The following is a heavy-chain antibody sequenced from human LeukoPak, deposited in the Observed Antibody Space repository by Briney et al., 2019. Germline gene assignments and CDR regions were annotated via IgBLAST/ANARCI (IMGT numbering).Heavy chain of an antibody. D-gene: IGHD6-19*01. CDR3: ARSGGTPAVAGTSGY. Sequence: SVKVSCKASGYTFTSYGISWVRQAPGQGLEWMGWISAYNGNTNYAQKLQGRVSMTTDTSTSTAYMELRSLRSDDTAVYYCARSGGTPAVAGTSGYWGQGTLVTVSS. J-gene: IGHJ4*02. V-gene: IGHV1-18*04. CDR1: GYTFTSYG. CDR2: ISAYNGNT.